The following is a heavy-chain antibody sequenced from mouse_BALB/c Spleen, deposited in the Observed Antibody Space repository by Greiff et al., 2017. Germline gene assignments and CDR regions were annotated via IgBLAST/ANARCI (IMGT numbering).Heavy chain of an antibody. J-gene: IGHJ4*01. D-gene: IGHD1-1*02. V-gene: IGHV2-6-7*01. CDR2: IWGDGST. Sequence: QVQLKESGPGLVAPSQSLSITCTVSGFSLTGYGVNWVRQPPGKGLEWLGMIWGDGSTDYNSALKSRLSISKDNSKSQVFLKMNSLQTDDTARYYCARVGLLSAMDYWGQGTSVTVSS. CDR3: ARVGLLSAMDY. CDR1: GFSLTGYG.